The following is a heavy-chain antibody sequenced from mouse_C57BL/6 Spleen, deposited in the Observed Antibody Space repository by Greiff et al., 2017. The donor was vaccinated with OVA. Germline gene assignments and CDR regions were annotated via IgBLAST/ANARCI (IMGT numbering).Heavy chain of an antibody. CDR1: GYAFSSSW. CDR3: AGHWYFDV. V-gene: IGHV1-82*01. CDR2: IYPGDGDT. J-gene: IGHJ1*03. Sequence: VQLQQSGPELVKPGASVKISCKASGYAFSSSWMNWVKQRPGKGLEWIGRIYPGDGDTNYNGKFKGKATLTADKSSSTAYMQLSSLTSEDSAVYFCAGHWYFDVWGTGTTVTVSS.